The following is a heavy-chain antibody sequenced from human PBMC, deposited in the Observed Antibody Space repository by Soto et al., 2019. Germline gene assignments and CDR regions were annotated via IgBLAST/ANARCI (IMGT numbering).Heavy chain of an antibody. CDR1: GFSLSTSGVG. D-gene: IGHD3-16*01. V-gene: IGHV2-5*02. CDR3: AHKGGGDRILDY. CDR2: IYWDDAK. Sequence: QITLKESGPTLVKPTQTLTLTCTFSGFSLSTSGVGVGWIRQPPGKALEWLALIYWDDAKHYSPSLKSRLTITKDTSKNLVVLIITHMDPVDTGTYYCAHKGGGDRILDYWGQGTLVTVSS. J-gene: IGHJ4*02.